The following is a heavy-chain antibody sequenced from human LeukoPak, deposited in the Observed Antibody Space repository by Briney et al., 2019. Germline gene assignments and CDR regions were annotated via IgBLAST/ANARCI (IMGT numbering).Heavy chain of an antibody. CDR2: INHSGST. CDR3: ARVGARAEQQLVPSYFDY. CDR1: GGSFSGYY. D-gene: IGHD6-13*01. J-gene: IGHJ4*02. V-gene: IGHV4-34*01. Sequence: SETQSLTCAVYGGSFSGYYWSWIRQPPGKGLEWLGEINHSGSTNYNPSLKSRVTISVDTSKNQFSLKLSSVTAADTAVYYCARVGARAEQQLVPSYFDYWGQGTLVTVSS.